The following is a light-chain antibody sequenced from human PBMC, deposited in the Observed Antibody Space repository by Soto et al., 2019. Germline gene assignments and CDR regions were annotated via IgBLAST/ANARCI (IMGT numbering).Light chain of an antibody. J-gene: IGLJ2*01. Sequence: QSVLTQPASVSGSPGRSVTISCTGSSSDVGDFNYVSWYQHLPGRAPKLIIYDVTNRPSGISYRFSASKSGRTASLTISGLQAEDEADYYCSSYSSSITHVVFGGGTQLNVL. V-gene: IGLV2-14*03. CDR1: SSDVGDFNY. CDR3: SSYSSSITHVV. CDR2: DVT.